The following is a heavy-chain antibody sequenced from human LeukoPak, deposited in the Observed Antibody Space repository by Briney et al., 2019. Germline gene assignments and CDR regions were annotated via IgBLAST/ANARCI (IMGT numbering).Heavy chain of an antibody. CDR2: ISAFNANT. CDR1: GYTFTSYG. J-gene: IGHJ6*02. D-gene: IGHD2-15*01. V-gene: IGHV1-18*01. CDR3: ARDLDIVVVAAALRHYGLDV. Sequence: ASVRVSCTASGYTFTSYGTSWVRQAPGQGLEWMGWISAFNANTNYAQKFQGRVTMTTDTSTSTVYMDLRNLRSDDTAVYYCARDLDIVVVAAALRHYGLDVWGQGTTVTVSS.